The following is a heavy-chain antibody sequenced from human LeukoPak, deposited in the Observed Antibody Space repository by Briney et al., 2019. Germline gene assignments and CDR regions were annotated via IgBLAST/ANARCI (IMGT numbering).Heavy chain of an antibody. J-gene: IGHJ4*01. D-gene: IGHD3-10*01. CDR1: GFTFTSYY. CDR3: ARDVGITVVRGTFDY. CDR2: INPSGGRT. V-gene: IGHV1-46*01. Sequence: ASVKVSCKASGFTFTSYYMHWVRQAPGQWLEWIGIINPSGGRTRYAQRLQGRVTMTRDTSTSTVYMELSSLRSEDTAVYYCARDVGITVVRGTFDYWGQGTLVTVSS.